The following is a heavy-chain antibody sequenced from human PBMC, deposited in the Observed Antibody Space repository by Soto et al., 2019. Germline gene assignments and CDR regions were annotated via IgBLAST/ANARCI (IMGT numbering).Heavy chain of an antibody. D-gene: IGHD1-7*01. J-gene: IGHJ4*02. CDR2: IYYSGST. CDR3: ARVRGITGTLTYFDY. CDR1: GGSISSYY. Sequence: SETLSLTCTVSGGSISSYYWSWIRQPPGKGLEWIGYIYYSGSTNYNPSLKSRVTISVDTSKNQFSLKLSSVTAADTAVYYCARVRGITGTLTYFDYWGQGTLVTVSS. V-gene: IGHV4-59*01.